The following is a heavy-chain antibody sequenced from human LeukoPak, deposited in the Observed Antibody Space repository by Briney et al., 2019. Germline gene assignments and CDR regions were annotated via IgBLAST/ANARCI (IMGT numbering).Heavy chain of an antibody. D-gene: IGHD1-1*01. J-gene: IGHJ6*02. CDR2: ISSGRSKI. CDR3: ARDGRGERAVYYYSGMDV. CDR1: GFIFSSYG. V-gene: IGHV3-21*01. Sequence: GGSLRLSCAASGFIFSSYGINWVRQAPGKGLEWVASISSGRSKIYYADSVKGGSTISRDNAKNTLYLQMNSLRADDTAVYYCARDGRGERAVYYYSGMDVWGQGTTVTVSS.